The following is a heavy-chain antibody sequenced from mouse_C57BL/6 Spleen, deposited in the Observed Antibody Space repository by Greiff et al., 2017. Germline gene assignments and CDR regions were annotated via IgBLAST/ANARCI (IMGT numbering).Heavy chain of an antibody. V-gene: IGHV1-69*01. D-gene: IGHD2-1*01. Sequence: QVQLQQPGAELVMPGASVKLSCKASGYTFTSYWMHWVKQRPGQGLEWIGEIDPSDSYTNYNQKFKGKSTLTVDKSSSTAYMQLSSLTSEDSAVYYCARTEYGNYVWFADWGQGTLVTVSA. J-gene: IGHJ3*01. CDR1: GYTFTSYW. CDR2: IDPSDSYT. CDR3: ARTEYGNYVWFAD.